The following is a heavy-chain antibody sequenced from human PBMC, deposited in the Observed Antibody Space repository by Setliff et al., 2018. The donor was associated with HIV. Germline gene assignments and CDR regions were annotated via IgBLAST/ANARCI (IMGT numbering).Heavy chain of an antibody. D-gene: IGHD5-12*01. J-gene: IGHJ4*02. CDR3: ATRIRDGHRGYGYFDF. CDR2: FDPEDNKI. CDR1: GYTVTELS. V-gene: IGHV1-24*01. Sequence: GASVKVSCKVSGYTVTELSINWVRQAPGKGPEWMGGFDPEDNKIVYAQKFQGRVTTTEDTSTDTAYMELSSLRPEDTAVYYCATRIRDGHRGYGYFDFWGQGTLVTLSS.